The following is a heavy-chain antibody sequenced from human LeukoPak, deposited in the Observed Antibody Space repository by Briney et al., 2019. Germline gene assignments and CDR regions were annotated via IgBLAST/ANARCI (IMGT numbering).Heavy chain of an antibody. J-gene: IGHJ4*02. CDR3: ARGFSLEGG. CDR2: IDPNNGGT. D-gene: IGHD1-1*01. CDR1: GFGFTDYY. V-gene: IGHV1-2*02. Sequence: ASVRVSCKASGFGFTDYYIHWVRQAPGQGLEWVGWIDPNNGGTNYAPRFQGRVTMSRDTSITTAYMDLSSLTSDDTAVYFCARGFSLEGGWGQRTLVTVSS.